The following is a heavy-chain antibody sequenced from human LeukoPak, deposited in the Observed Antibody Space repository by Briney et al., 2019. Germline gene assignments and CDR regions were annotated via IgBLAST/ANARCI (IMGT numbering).Heavy chain of an antibody. J-gene: IGHJ4*02. D-gene: IGHD6-19*01. CDR1: GLTFSSHW. CDR2: ITNDGSST. CDR3: ARLGPASSGWPESFDY. Sequence: GGSLRLSCAASGLTFSSHWMHWVRQAPGKGLVWVSRITNDGSSTTYADSVKGRFTISKDNAKNSLDLQMNSLRVEDTAVYYCARLGPASSGWPESFDYWGQGTLVTVSS. V-gene: IGHV3-74*01.